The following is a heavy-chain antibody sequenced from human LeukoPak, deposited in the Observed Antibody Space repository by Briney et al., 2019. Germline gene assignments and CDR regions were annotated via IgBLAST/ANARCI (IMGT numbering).Heavy chain of an antibody. J-gene: IGHJ4*02. CDR2: INPSGGSI. V-gene: IGHV1-46*01. Sequence: GASVKVSCKASGYTFTSYDINWVRQATGQVLEWMGIINPSGGSISYAQKFQGRVTMTRDTSTSTVYMELSSLRSEDTAVYYCARAVGXSSGYSQDYWGQGTLVTVSS. CDR1: GYTFTSYD. CDR3: ARAVGXSSGYSQDY. D-gene: IGHD3-22*01.